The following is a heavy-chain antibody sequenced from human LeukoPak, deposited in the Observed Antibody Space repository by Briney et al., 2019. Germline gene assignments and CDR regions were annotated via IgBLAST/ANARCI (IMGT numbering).Heavy chain of an antibody. CDR3: ARPLDTAMVADAFDI. CDR1: GFTFSSYW. J-gene: IGHJ3*02. CDR2: IRQDGSEK. Sequence: GGSLRLSCAASGFTFSSYWMSWVRQAPGKGLEWVANIRQDGSEKYYVDSVKGRFTISRDNAKNSLYLQMNGLRAEDTAVYYCARPLDTAMVADAFDIWGQGTMVTVSS. V-gene: IGHV3-7*01. D-gene: IGHD5-18*01.